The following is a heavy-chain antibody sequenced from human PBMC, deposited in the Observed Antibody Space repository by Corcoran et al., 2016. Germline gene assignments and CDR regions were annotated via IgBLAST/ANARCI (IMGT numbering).Heavy chain of an antibody. CDR3: AREVAGAGGDAFDI. CDR1: GDSVSSNSAA. J-gene: IGHJ3*02. Sequence: QVQLQQSGPGLVKPSQTLSLTCAISGDSVSSNSAAWNWIRQSPSRGREWLGRTYYRSKWYNDYAVSVKSGITINPDTSKNQFSLQLNSVTPEDTAVDYWAREVAGAGGDAFDIWGQGTIVTVSS. D-gene: IGHD6-13*01. CDR2: TYYRSKWYN. V-gene: IGHV6-1*01.